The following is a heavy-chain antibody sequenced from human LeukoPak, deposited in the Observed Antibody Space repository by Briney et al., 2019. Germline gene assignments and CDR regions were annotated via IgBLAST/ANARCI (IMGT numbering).Heavy chain of an antibody. CDR3: ARDPGRTRGEWLLLFDP. D-gene: IGHD3-3*01. V-gene: IGHV3-21*01. J-gene: IGHJ5*02. CDR2: ISSSSSYI. CDR1: GFTFSNHS. Sequence: PGGSLRLSCAASGFTFSNHSMNWVRQAPGKGLEWVSSISSSSSYIYYADSVKGRFTISRDNAKNSLYLQMNSLRAEDTAVYYCARDPGRTRGEWLLLFDPWGQGTLVTVSS.